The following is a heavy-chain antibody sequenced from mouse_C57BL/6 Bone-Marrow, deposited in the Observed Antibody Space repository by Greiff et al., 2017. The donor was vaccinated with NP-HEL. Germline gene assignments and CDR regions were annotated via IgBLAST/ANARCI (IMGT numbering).Heavy chain of an antibody. J-gene: IGHJ4*01. CDR3: ARNPAFTTVGYAMDY. CDR2: IDPNSGGT. CDR1: GYTFTSYW. Sequence: QVQLQQPGAELVKPGASVKLSCKASGYTFTSYWMHWVKQRPGRGLEWIGRIDPNSGGTKYNATFKSKATLTVDKPSSTAYMQLSSLTSEDSAVYYCARNPAFTTVGYAMDYWGQGTSVTVSS. D-gene: IGHD1-1*01. V-gene: IGHV1-72*01.